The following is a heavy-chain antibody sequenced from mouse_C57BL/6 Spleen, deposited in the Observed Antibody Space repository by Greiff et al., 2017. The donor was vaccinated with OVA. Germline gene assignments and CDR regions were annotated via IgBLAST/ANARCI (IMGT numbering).Heavy chain of an antibody. V-gene: IGHV1-42*01. J-gene: IGHJ4*01. Sequence: VQLQQSGPELVKPGASVKISCKASGYSFTGYYMNWVKQSPDKSLEWIGEINPSTGGTTYNQKFKAKATLTVDKSSSTAYMQLKSLTSEDSAVYYCARDPNYYGSSYDAMDYWGQGTSVTVSS. CDR3: ARDPNYYGSSYDAMDY. CDR1: GYSFTGYY. D-gene: IGHD1-1*01. CDR2: INPSTGGT.